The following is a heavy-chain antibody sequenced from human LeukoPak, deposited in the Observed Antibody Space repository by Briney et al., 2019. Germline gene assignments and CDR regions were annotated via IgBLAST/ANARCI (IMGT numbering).Heavy chain of an antibody. J-gene: IGHJ4*02. CDR1: GGSISSGGYY. CDR3: ARTDCSGGSCYSGFDY. Sequence: PSGTLSLTCTVSGGSISSGGYYWSWIRQPPGKGLDWIRNVYYTGSTFYSPSLKSRVIVSVDTSKNQFSLKLSSVTAADTAVYYCARTDCSGGSCYSGFDYWGQGTLVTVSS. D-gene: IGHD2-15*01. V-gene: IGHV4-31*03. CDR2: VYYTGST.